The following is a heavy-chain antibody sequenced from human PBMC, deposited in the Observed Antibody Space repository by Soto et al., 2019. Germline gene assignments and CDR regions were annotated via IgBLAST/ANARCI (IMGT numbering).Heavy chain of an antibody. J-gene: IGHJ6*03. CDR1: GFTFSTYA. D-gene: IGHD3-10*01. CDR3: AKYPSPVDVRGGWYQYVYMDV. CDR2: VSGSGGTT. Sequence: EVQLLESGGGLVQPGGSLRLSCAASGFTFSTYAMNWVRQAPGKGLEWVSSVSGSGGTTYYADSVKGRFTIARDNPKNTLDLQMNSHRAEDTALYYCAKYPSPVDVRGGWYQYVYMDVWGKGTTVTVSS. V-gene: IGHV3-23*01.